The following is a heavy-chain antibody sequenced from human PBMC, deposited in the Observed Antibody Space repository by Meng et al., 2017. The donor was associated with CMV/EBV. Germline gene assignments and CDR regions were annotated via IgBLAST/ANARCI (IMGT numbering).Heavy chain of an antibody. D-gene: IGHD3-3*01. CDR3: AREYYDFWSGYYTGAVGWFDP. V-gene: IGHV3-30*09. Sequence: NYGMHWVRQAPGNGREWVAVISYERSNKYYADSVKGRFAISRDKSKNALYLQMNSLRAEDTAVYYCAREYYDFWSGYYTGAVGWFDPWGQGTLVTVSS. J-gene: IGHJ5*02. CDR2: ISYERSNK. CDR1: NYG.